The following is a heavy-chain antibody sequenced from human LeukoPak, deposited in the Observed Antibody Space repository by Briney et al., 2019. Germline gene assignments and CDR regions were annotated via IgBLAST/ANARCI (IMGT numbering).Heavy chain of an antibody. V-gene: IGHV3-53*01. Sequence: PGGSLRLSCAASGFTVSSNYMSWVRQAPGKGPEWVSVIYSGGSTYYADSVKGRFTISRDNSKNTLYLQMNSLRAEDTAVYYCASWGGLPAAIGYYYYGMDVWGQGTTVTVSS. CDR3: ASWGGLPAAIGYYYYGMDV. CDR2: IYSGGST. J-gene: IGHJ6*02. CDR1: GFTVSSNY. D-gene: IGHD2-2*01.